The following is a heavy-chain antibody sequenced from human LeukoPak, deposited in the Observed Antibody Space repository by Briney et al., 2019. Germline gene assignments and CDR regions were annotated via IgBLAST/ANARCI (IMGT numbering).Heavy chain of an antibody. CDR3: ARLRGFYDSGGLHLYYFDY. D-gene: IGHD3-22*01. V-gene: IGHV5-51*01. J-gene: IGHJ4*02. CDR1: GYSITGYW. Sequence: GESLKISCKASGYSITGYWIGWVRQMPGKGLEWMGVIYPGDSDTRYSPSFQGQVTIAADKSITTAYLQWSSLKASDTAMYYCARLRGFYDSGGLHLYYFDYWGQGTLVTVSS. CDR2: IYPGDSDT.